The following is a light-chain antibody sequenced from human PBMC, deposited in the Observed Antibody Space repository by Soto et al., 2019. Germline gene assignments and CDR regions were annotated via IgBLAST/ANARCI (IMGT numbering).Light chain of an antibody. V-gene: IGLV1-51*01. Sequence: QSVLTQPPSVSAAPGQKVTISCSGSSSNLGYNSVSWYQQLPGTAPKLLIYDNNKRPSGIPDRFSASKSGTSVALGITGLQTGDEADYFCGTWDSSLTAAVFGTGTKVTVL. CDR3: GTWDSSLTAAV. J-gene: IGLJ1*01. CDR2: DNN. CDR1: SSNLGYNS.